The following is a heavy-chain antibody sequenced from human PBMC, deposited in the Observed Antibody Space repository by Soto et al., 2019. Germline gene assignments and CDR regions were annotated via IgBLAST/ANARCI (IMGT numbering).Heavy chain of an antibody. CDR2: SRDKGNSYST. V-gene: IGHV3-72*01. Sequence: EVQLVESGGGLVQPGGSLRLSCAGSGLTFSDYYIDWVRQAPGKGLEWVGRSRDKGNSYSTDYAASVKGRFTISRDASKNSLYLQMSGLKTEDTALYYCTRSIPGTTSSDYWGQGTLVTVSS. CDR1: GLTFSDYY. D-gene: IGHD1-7*01. J-gene: IGHJ4*02. CDR3: TRSIPGTTSSDY.